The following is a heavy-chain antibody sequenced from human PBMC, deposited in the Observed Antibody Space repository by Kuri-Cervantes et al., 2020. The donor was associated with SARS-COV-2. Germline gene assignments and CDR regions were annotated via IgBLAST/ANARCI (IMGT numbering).Heavy chain of an antibody. CDR2: INHSGST. Sequence: SQTLSLTCAVSGGSFSGYYWSWIRQPPGKGLEWIGEINHSGSTNYNPSLKSRVTMSVDTSKNQFSLKLSSVTAADTAVYYCARDLLLPHTIFGVVHTEVYYYYYMDVWGKGTTVTVSS. CDR1: GGSFSGYY. V-gene: IGHV4-34*01. J-gene: IGHJ6*03. D-gene: IGHD3-3*01. CDR3: ARDLLLPHTIFGVVHTEVYYYYYMDV.